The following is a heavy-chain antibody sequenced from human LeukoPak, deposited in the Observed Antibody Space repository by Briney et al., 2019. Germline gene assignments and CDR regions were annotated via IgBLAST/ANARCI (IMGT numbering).Heavy chain of an antibody. CDR1: CGSFRCYY. Sequence: SETLSLTCAVYCGSFRCYYWSWIRQPPGKGLEWIGEINHSGSTNYNPSLKSRVTISIDTSKNPFSLKLSSVTSADTAVYYCARGLVVVSSKPEYFDYGGQRTLVTVSS. V-gene: IGHV4-34*01. CDR3: ARGLVVVSSKPEYFDY. D-gene: IGHD3-22*01. CDR2: INHSGST. J-gene: IGHJ4*02.